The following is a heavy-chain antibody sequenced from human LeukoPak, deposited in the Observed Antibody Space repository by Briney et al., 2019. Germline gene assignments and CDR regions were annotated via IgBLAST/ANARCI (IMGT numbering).Heavy chain of an antibody. V-gene: IGHV4-34*01. CDR2: INHSGST. D-gene: IGHD3-3*01. CDR3: ARGPYYDFWSGYEYYYYYMDV. J-gene: IGHJ6*03. Sequence: PSETLSLXCAVYGGSFSGYYWSWVRQPPGKGLEWIGEINHSGSTNYNPSLKSRVTIPVDTSKNQFSLKLSSVTAADTAVYYCARGPYYDFWSGYEYYYYYMDVWGKGTTVTVSS. CDR1: GGSFSGYY.